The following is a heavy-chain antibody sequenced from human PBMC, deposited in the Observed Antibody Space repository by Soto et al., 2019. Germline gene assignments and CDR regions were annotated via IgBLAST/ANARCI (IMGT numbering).Heavy chain of an antibody. D-gene: IGHD3-10*01. CDR1: GDTFISYC. CDR3: ARDQRYYGSGYYYSDS. Sequence: QVPLVQSGAEVKKPGASVKVSCKASGDTFISYCISWVRQAPGQGLKWVGWMSAFTGKADYAQIFQDRVTMTTDTSTSTAYMELRSLRSDDTAVYYCARDQRYYGSGYYYSDSWGQGTLVTVSS. CDR2: MSAFTGKA. J-gene: IGHJ1*01. V-gene: IGHV1-18*04.